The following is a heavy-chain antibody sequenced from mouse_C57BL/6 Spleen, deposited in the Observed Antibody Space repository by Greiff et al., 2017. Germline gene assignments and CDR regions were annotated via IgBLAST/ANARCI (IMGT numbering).Heavy chain of an antibody. Sequence: QVQLQQPGAELLRPGASVRLSCKPSAYPFTSYWMHGVKRRPGQGLGWIGMIHPNSGSTNYNEKFKSKATLTVDKSSSTAYMQLSSLTSEDSAVYYCARGDGSSMDYYAMDYWGQGTSVTVSS. CDR1: AYPFTSYW. V-gene: IGHV1-64*01. CDR2: IHPNSGST. CDR3: ARGDGSSMDYYAMDY. D-gene: IGHD1-1*01. J-gene: IGHJ4*01.